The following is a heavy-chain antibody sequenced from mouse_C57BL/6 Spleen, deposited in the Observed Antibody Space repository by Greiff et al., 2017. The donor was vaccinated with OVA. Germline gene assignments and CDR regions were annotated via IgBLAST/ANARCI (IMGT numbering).Heavy chain of an antibody. V-gene: IGHV1-64*01. J-gene: IGHJ1*03. Sequence: QVQLQQPGAELVKPGASVKLSCKASGYTFTSYWMHWVKQRPGQGLEWIGMIHPNSGSTNYNEKFKSKATLTVDKSSSTAYMQLSSLTSEDSAVYYCARFIDGYWYFDVWGTGTTVTVSS. CDR2: IHPNSGST. D-gene: IGHD2-3*01. CDR1: GYTFTSYW. CDR3: ARFIDGYWYFDV.